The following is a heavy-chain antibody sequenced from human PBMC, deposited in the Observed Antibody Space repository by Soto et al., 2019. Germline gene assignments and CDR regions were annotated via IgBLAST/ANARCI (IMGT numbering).Heavy chain of an antibody. CDR3: ARGMEGDMLRTYTSVFDF. CDR2: VYHSGSA. V-gene: IGHV4-30-4*01. J-gene: IGHJ4*02. CDR1: GASINSGNYY. Sequence: SETLSLTCTVSGASINSGNYYWTWIRQTPGRGLEWIGYVYHSGSAYYNPSLNSRLTISVDTSRNLFSLKLNSVTAADPALYYCARGMEGDMLRTYTSVFDFFRQVHLVTVSS. D-gene: IGHD3-16*01.